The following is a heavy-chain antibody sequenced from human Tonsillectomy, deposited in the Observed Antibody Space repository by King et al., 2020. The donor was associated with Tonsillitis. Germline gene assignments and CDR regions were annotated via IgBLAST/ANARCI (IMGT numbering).Heavy chain of an antibody. CDR2: ISYDGSNK. J-gene: IGHJ2*01. D-gene: IGHD3-10*01. Sequence: VQLVESGGGVVQPGRSLRLSCAASGFTFSSYGMHWVRQAPGKGLEWVAVISYDGSNKYYADSVKGRFTISRDNSKNTLYLQMNSLRAEDTAVYYCARDGTLWFGELFGWYFDLWGRGTVVTVSS. CDR3: ARDGTLWFGELFGWYFDL. CDR1: GFTFSSYG. V-gene: IGHV3-33*05.